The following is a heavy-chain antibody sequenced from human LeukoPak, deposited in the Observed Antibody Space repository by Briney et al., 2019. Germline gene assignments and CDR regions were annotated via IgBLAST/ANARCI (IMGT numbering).Heavy chain of an antibody. CDR1: GGTLSRSA. J-gene: IGHJ5*02. Sequence: ASVKVSCKASGGTLSRSAISWVRQAPGQGLEWMGRIVPILGITNYAQKFQGRITITADKSTSTAYMELSSLRSDDTAAYYCARAGYNTNWPLRWFDPWGQGTLVTVSS. CDR2: IVPILGIT. D-gene: IGHD6-13*01. V-gene: IGHV1-69*04. CDR3: ARAGYNTNWPLRWFDP.